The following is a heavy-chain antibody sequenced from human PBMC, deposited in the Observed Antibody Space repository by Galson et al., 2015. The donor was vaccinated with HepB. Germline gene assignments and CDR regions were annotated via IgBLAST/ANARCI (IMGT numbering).Heavy chain of an antibody. J-gene: IGHJ6*03. CDR1: GFTFSSYG. D-gene: IGHD2-2*01. CDR2: ISYDGSNK. V-gene: IGHV3-30*18. Sequence: SLRLSCAASGFTFSSYGMHWVRQAPGKGLEWVAVISYDGSNKYYADSVKGRFTISRDNSKNTLYLQMNSLRAEDTAVYYCAKDEVECSSTSCHLYYMDVWGKGTTVTVSS. CDR3: AKDEVECSSTSCHLYYMDV.